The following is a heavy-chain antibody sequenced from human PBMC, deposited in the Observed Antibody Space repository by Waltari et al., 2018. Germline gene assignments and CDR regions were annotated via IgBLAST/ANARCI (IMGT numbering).Heavy chain of an antibody. CDR3: ARRSRGSGSYAFGAFDI. V-gene: IGHV4-39*01. CDR2: MSSSGHT. Sequence: QLQLQESGPGLVKPSETLSLTCPVSGSISSTTYYWGWIRQPPGKGLEWSGSMSSSGHTDYNPSLKSRVTISVDTSKNQFSLRLSSVTAADTAVYYCARRSRGSGSYAFGAFDIWGQGTMVIVSS. J-gene: IGHJ3*02. CDR1: GSISSTTYY. D-gene: IGHD1-26*01.